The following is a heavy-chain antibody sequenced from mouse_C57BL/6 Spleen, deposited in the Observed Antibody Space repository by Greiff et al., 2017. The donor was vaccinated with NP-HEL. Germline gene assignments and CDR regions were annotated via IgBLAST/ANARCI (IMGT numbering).Heavy chain of an antibody. CDR1: GYTFTSYW. Sequence: EVQLQQSGTVLARPGASVKMSCKTSGYTFTSYWMHWVKQRPGQGLEWIGAIYPGNSDTSYNQKFKGKAKLTAVTSASTAYMELSSLTTEDSAVYYCTREGYSNYWFAYWGQGTLVTVSA. J-gene: IGHJ3*01. D-gene: IGHD2-5*01. CDR2: IYPGNSDT. CDR3: TREGYSNYWFAY. V-gene: IGHV1-5*01.